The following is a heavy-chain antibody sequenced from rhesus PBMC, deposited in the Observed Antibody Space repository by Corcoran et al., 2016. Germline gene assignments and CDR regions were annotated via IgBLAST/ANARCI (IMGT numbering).Heavy chain of an antibody. D-gene: IGHD1-1*01. CDR3: ASWNRGDAFDF. J-gene: IGHJ3*01. CDR1: GGSIRDAYY. CDR2: IQGMGGGT. V-gene: IGHV4-106*01. Sequence: QVQLQESGPGLVKPSETLSLTCAVSGGSIRDAYYWSWIRTPPGTGLEWIGCIQGMGGGTNYNPSLKNRVTISIDTSKNQFSLKLSSVTAADTAVYYCASWNRGDAFDFWGQGLMFTGSS.